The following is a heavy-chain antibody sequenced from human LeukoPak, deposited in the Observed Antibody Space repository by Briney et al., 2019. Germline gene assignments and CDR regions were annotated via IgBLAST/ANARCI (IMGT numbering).Heavy chain of an antibody. CDR2: ISSSGSPI. V-gene: IGHV3-48*03. D-gene: IGHD3-9*01. CDR3: AKSVYDILTGYIVGWFFEL. CDR1: TFTFSRYE. J-gene: IGHJ2*01. Sequence: GGSLRLFCTASTFTFSRYEMNWVREAPRKGWEGVSYISSSGSPIIFADSVKDRYHIPRDNAKNSLYLQMSSLRVEDAAIYYCAKSVYDILTGYIVGWFFELWGRGTLLTVPT.